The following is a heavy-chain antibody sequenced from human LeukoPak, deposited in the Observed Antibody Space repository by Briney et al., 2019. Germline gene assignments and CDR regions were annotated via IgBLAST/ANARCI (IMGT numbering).Heavy chain of an antibody. Sequence: GGSLRLSCAASGLTFSSYAMHWVRQAPGKGLEWVAVISYDGSNKYYADSVKGRFTISRDNSKNTLYLQMNSLRAEDTAVYYCARDGGIAAPKYYFDYWGQGTLVTVSS. V-gene: IGHV3-30*04. CDR3: ARDGGIAAPKYYFDY. CDR1: GLTFSSYA. D-gene: IGHD6-13*01. J-gene: IGHJ4*02. CDR2: ISYDGSNK.